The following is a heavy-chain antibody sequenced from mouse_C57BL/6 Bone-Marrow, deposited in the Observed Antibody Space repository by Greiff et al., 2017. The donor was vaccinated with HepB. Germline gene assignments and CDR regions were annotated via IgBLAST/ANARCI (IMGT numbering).Heavy chain of an antibody. CDR3: ARRAGELRRDYWYFDV. Sequence: QVTLKESGPGILQSSQTLSLTCSFSGFSLSTSGMGVSWIRQPSGKGLEWLAHIYWDDDKRYNPSLKSRLPIAKDTSRNQVFLKHTSVDTADTTTYYCARRAGELRRDYWYFDVWGTGTTVTVAS. CDR1: GFSLSTSGMG. V-gene: IGHV8-12*01. D-gene: IGHD2-4*01. CDR2: IYWDDDK. J-gene: IGHJ1*03.